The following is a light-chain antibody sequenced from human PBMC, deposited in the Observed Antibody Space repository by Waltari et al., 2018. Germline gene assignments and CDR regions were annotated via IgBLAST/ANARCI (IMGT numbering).Light chain of an antibody. CDR1: NYNIGNNY. Sequence: VLTQSPSISETPGKRVLTPCSVSNYNIGNNYVYWYQQFLGMAPKLFMFKNSQRPSGVPDRFSGSSYRTSASLAISGLRSEDEADYYCATWDDSLSGVVFGGGTRLTVL. V-gene: IGLV1-47*01. J-gene: IGLJ2*01. CDR3: ATWDDSLSGVV. CDR2: KNS.